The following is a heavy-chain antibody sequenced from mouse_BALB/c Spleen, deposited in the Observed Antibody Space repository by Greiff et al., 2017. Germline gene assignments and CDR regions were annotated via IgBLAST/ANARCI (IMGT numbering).Heavy chain of an antibody. CDR1: GYTFTSYW. Sequence: LEESGAELARPGASVKLSCKASGYTFTSYWMQWVKQRPGQGLEWIGAIYPGDGDTRYTQKFKGKATLTADKSSSTAYMQLSSLASEDSAVYYCAREYYGGDFDYWGQGTTLTVSS. J-gene: IGHJ2*01. CDR3: AREYYGGDFDY. V-gene: IGHV1-87*01. CDR2: IYPGDGDT. D-gene: IGHD1-1*01.